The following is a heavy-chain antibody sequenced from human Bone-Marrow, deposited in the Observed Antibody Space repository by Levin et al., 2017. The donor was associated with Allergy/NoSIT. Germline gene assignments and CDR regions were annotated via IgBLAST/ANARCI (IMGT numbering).Heavy chain of an antibody. Sequence: PGGSLRLSCAASGLMVSDNYMTWVRQAPGKGLEWVALVYRGCATYYADVVKGRFTISRDNSKNTMGLQMKDLIPEYTAFYYCARTIYVVFTTYIDVWGEGKAVTVSS. CDR2: VYRGCAT. D-gene: IGHD3-16*01. CDR3: ARTIYVVFTTYIDV. CDR1: GLMVSDNY. V-gene: IGHV3-66*02. J-gene: IGHJ6*03.